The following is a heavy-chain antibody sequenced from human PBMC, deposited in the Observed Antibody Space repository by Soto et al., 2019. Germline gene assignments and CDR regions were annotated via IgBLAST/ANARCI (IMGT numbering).Heavy chain of an antibody. D-gene: IGHD5-12*01. Sequence: QVQLQESGPGLVKPSETLSLTCTVSGGSISSYYWSWIRQPPGKGLEWIGYIYYSGSTNYNPSLKSRVTISVDTSKNQFSLKLSSVTAADTAVYYCARASRDGYNLSPWGQGTLVTVSS. CDR1: GGSISSYY. V-gene: IGHV4-59*01. CDR2: IYYSGST. J-gene: IGHJ5*02. CDR3: ARASRDGYNLSP.